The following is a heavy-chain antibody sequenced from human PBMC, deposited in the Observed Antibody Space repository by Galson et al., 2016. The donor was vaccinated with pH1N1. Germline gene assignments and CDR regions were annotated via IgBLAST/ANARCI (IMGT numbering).Heavy chain of an antibody. CDR3: AKDSGDFNGRFDY. CDR2: IRYGGSDT. D-gene: IGHD4-17*01. CDR1: GFSFIASG. V-gene: IGHV3-30*02. Sequence: SLRLSCAASGFSFIASGMHWVRQIPGKGLEWVAFIRYGGSDTYYLDSVKGRFTISRDNSKNTLYLQMNSLRTQDTSVYYCAKDSGDFNGRFDYWGQGTLVSGSS. J-gene: IGHJ4*02.